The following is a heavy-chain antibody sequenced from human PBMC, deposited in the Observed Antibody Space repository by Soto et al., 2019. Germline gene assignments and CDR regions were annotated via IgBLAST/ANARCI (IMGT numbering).Heavy chain of an antibody. CDR3: ARGQRVGKDYYYYYGMDV. Sequence: QVQLVQSGAEVKKPGSSVTVSCKASGGTFSSYAIRWVRQAPGQGLEWMGGIIPIFGTANYAQKFQGRVTITADEATSTAYMELSSLGSEDTGVYYCARGQRVGKDYYYYYGMDVWGQGTTVTVSS. CDR2: IIPIFGTA. V-gene: IGHV1-69*01. CDR1: GGTFSSYA. D-gene: IGHD6-6*01. J-gene: IGHJ6*02.